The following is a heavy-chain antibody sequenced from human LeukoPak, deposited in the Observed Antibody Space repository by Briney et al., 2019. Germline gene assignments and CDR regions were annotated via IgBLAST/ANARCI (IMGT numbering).Heavy chain of an antibody. V-gene: IGHV1-18*04. J-gene: IGHJ6*04. CDR2: ISAYNGNT. D-gene: IGHD6-19*01. Sequence: ASVKVSCKASGYTFTSYGISWVRQAPGQGLEWMGWISAYNGNTNYAQKLQGRVTMTTDTSTSTAYMELRSLRSDDTAVYYCASVPQVWAGSYYYYGMDVWGKGTTVTVSS. CDR3: ASVPQVWAGSYYYYGMDV. CDR1: GYTFTSYG.